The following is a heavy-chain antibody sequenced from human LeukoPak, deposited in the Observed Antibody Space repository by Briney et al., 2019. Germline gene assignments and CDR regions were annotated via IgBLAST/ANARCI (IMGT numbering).Heavy chain of an antibody. D-gene: IGHD5-12*01. Sequence: GASVKVSCKASGYTFTDYYMHWVRQAPGQGLEWMGWINPDSGATKYAQKFQGRVTLTRDTSISTAYMELTRLKSDDTAVYYCATVYNSGWYFDYWGQGTLVTVSS. J-gene: IGHJ4*02. CDR1: GYTFTDYY. CDR3: ATVYNSGWYFDY. CDR2: INPDSGAT. V-gene: IGHV1-2*02.